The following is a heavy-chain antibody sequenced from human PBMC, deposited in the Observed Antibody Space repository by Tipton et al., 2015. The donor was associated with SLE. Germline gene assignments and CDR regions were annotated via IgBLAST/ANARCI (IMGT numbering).Heavy chain of an antibody. CDR2: IYYSGST. V-gene: IGHV4-38-2*01. CDR3: ARGTRGVIYY. CDR1: GYSISSGYY. D-gene: IGHD3-10*01. J-gene: IGHJ4*02. Sequence: TLSLTCAVSGYSISSGYYWGWIRQHPGKGLEWIGYIYYSGSTYYNPSLKSRVTISVDTSKNQFSLKLSSVTAADTAVYYCARGTRGVIYYWGQGTLVTVSS.